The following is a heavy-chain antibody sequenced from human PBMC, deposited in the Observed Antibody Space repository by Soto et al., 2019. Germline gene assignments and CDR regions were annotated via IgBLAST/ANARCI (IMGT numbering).Heavy chain of an antibody. CDR1: GFSLSTSGMC. J-gene: IGHJ4*02. V-gene: IGHV2-70*01. CDR3: ARIHADSSGYYFDY. Sequence: PTLVNPTQTLTLTCTFSGFSLSTSGMCVSWIRQPPGKALEWLALIDWDDDKYYSTSLKTRLTISKDTSKNQVVLTMTNMDPVDTATYYCARIHADSSGYYFDYWGQGTLVTVSS. CDR2: IDWDDDK. D-gene: IGHD3-22*01.